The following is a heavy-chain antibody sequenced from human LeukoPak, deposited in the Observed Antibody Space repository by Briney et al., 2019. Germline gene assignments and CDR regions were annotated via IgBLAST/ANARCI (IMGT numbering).Heavy chain of an antibody. CDR2: INSDGSST. Sequence: GGSLRLSCAASGFTFSSYWMHWVRQAPGKGLVWVSRINSDGSSTSHADSVKGRFTISRDNAKNTLYLQMNSLRAEDTAVYYCARDCSSTSCPFRYWGQGTLVTVSS. CDR3: ARDCSSTSCPFRY. D-gene: IGHD2-2*01. V-gene: IGHV3-74*01. CDR1: GFTFSSYW. J-gene: IGHJ4*02.